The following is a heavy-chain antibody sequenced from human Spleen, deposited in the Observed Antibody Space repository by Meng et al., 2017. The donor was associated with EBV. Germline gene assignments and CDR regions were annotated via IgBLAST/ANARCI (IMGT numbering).Heavy chain of an antibody. V-gene: IGHV3-21*01. D-gene: IGHD2-8*01. CDR1: GFTLRSYG. CDR3: ARDRTSNRFDY. J-gene: IGHJ4*02. CDR2: ISSNSIDI. Sequence: EVEREGSGGGLVKPGESLRLACVASGFTLRSYGMHWVRLAPGKGLEWVSSISSNSIDIYYEDSVKGRFTISRDNAKNSLFLQMNSLRAEDTAVYYCARDRTSNRFDYWGQGTLVTVSS.